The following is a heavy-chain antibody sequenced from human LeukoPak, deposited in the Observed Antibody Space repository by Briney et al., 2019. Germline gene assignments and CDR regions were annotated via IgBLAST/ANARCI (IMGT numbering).Heavy chain of an antibody. Sequence: GGSLRLSCAASGLSFSIYAMSWGRHAPGKGLEWVSAISGSGGSTYYPDSVMSRFTISRDNSKNTLFLQMNSLRAEDTAVYYCANNSGSFYYYGMDVWGQGATVTVSS. CDR1: GLSFSIYA. J-gene: IGHJ6*02. V-gene: IGHV3-23*01. CDR2: ISGSGGST. CDR3: ANNSGSFYYYGMDV. D-gene: IGHD1-26*01.